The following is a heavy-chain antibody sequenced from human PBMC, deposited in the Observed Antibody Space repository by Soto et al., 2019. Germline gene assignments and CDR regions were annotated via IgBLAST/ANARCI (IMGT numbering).Heavy chain of an antibody. CDR2: ISSSGTTI. D-gene: IGHD6-6*01. CDR3: ARDRTLKSIVALYYYYYGMDV. V-gene: IGHV3-48*04. J-gene: IGHJ6*02. CDR1: GFTFSSYS. Sequence: GGSLRLSXAASGFTFSSYSMSWIRQAPGKGLEWVSYISSSGTTIYYADSVKGRFTISRDNAKNSLYLQMNSLRAEDTAVYYCARDRTLKSIVALYYYYYGMDVWGQGTTVTVSS.